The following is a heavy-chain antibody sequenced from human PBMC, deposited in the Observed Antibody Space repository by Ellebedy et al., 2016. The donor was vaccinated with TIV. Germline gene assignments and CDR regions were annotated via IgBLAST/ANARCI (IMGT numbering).Heavy chain of an antibody. CDR1: GGSFSGYY. CDR2: INHSGST. Sequence: MPSDTLSLTCAVYGGSFSGYYWSWIRQPPGKGLEWIGEINHSGSTNSNPSLKSRVTISVDTSKNQFSLKLSTVNAADTAVYYCASLKGGSSSLSGMDVWGQGTTVTVSS. V-gene: IGHV4-34*01. D-gene: IGHD6-6*01. J-gene: IGHJ6*02. CDR3: ASLKGGSSSLSGMDV.